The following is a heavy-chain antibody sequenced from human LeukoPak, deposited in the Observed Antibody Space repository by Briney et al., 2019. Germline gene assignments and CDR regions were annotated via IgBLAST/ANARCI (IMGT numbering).Heavy chain of an antibody. CDR1: GFTFSTYS. CDR2: ISSSSTYI. V-gene: IGHV3-21*01. J-gene: IGHJ4*02. D-gene: IGHD5-24*01. Sequence: GGSLRLSCAASGFTFSTYSMNWVRQAPGKGLEWVSVISSSSTYIYYSDSVRGRFTISRDNAKNSLYPQMNSLRAEDTAVYYCARGDPHGAYFDYWGQGALVTVSS. CDR3: ARGDPHGAYFDY.